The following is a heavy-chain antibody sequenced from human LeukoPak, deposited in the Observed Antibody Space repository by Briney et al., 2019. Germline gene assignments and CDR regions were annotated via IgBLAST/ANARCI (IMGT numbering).Heavy chain of an antibody. CDR3: ARCGSWHLTDNNWFDP. Sequence: ASVKVSCKASGYTFTSYGISWVRQAPGQGLEWMGWISADNGNTNYAQKFQGRVTMTTDTSTSTAYMELRSLRSDDTAVYYCARCGSWHLTDNNWFDPWGQGTLVTVSS. CDR2: ISADNGNT. CDR1: GYTFTSYG. J-gene: IGHJ5*02. V-gene: IGHV1-18*01. D-gene: IGHD1-14*01.